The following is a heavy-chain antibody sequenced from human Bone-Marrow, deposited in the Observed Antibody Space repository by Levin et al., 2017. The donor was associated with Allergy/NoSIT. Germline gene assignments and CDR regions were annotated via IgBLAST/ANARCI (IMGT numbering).Heavy chain of an antibody. CDR1: GFTFSSYT. J-gene: IGHJ4*02. CDR2: ISSSSTTI. V-gene: IGHV3-48*02. D-gene: IGHD4-23*01. CDR3: ARGASSTVVTIRNFDC. Sequence: AGGSLRLSCAASGFTFSSYTMNWVRQAPGKGLEWVSSISSSSTTIYYADSVKGRFTISRDNAKNSLYLQMNSLRDEDTAVYYCARGASSTVVTIRNFDCWGQGTLVTVSS.